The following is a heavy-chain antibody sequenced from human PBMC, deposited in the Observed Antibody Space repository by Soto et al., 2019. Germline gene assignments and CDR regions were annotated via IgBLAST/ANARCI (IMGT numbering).Heavy chain of an antibody. V-gene: IGHV3-9*01. D-gene: IGHD2-8*01. J-gene: IGHJ6*04. CDR3: AKDTAVLMVYGWDV. Sequence: EVQLVESGGGLVQPGRSLRLSCAASGFTFDDYAMHWVRQAPGKGLEWVSGISWNSGSIGYADSVKGRFTISRDNAKNSLYLQMNSLRAEDTALYYCAKDTAVLMVYGWDVWGKGTTVTVSS. CDR1: GFTFDDYA. CDR2: ISWNSGSI.